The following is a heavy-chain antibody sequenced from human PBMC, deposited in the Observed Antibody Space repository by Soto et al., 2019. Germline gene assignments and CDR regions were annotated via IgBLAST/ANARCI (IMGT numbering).Heavy chain of an antibody. V-gene: IGHV3-66*01. CDR2: IYSGGST. CDR3: ARDGYSSGWPPKLYYFDY. D-gene: IGHD6-19*01. J-gene: IGHJ4*02. Sequence: EVQLVESGGTLVQPGGSLRLSCAASGFTFSSNYMSWVRQAPGKGLEWVSVIYSGGSTYYADSVKGRFTISRDNSKNTLYLQMNSLRAEDTAVYYCARDGYSSGWPPKLYYFDYWGQGTLVTVSS. CDR1: GFTFSSNY.